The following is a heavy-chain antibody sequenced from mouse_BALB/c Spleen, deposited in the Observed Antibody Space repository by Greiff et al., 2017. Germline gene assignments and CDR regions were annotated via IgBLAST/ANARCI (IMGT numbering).Heavy chain of an antibody. CDR3: ARSGGNYVERYYFDY. J-gene: IGHJ2*01. Sequence: EVKVVESGGGLVQPGGSRKLSCAASGFTFSSFGMHWVRQAPEKGLEWVAYISSGSSTIYYADTVKGRFTISRDNPKNTLFLQMTSLRSEDTAMYYCARSGGNYVERYYFDYWGQGTTLTVSS. CDR1: GFTFSSFG. CDR2: ISSGSSTI. D-gene: IGHD2-1*01. V-gene: IGHV5-17*02.